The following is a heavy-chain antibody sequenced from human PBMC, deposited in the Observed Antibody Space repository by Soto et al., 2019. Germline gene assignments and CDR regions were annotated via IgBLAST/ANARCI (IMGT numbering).Heavy chain of an antibody. CDR2: ISTSSNTI. CDR1: GFTFSSYT. J-gene: IGHJ4*02. Sequence: EVQLVESGGGLGQPGGSLRLSCAASGFTFSSYTMNWVRQAPGKGLEWVSYISTSSNTIYYADSVKGRFTISRDNAKNSLYLHMNSLRDEDTAMYYCARSGVTTIDYWGQGTLVIVSS. D-gene: IGHD2-21*02. CDR3: ARSGVTTIDY. V-gene: IGHV3-48*02.